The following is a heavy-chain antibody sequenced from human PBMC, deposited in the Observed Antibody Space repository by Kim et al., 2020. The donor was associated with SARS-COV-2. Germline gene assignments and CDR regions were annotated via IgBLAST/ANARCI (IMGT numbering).Heavy chain of an antibody. CDR3: TTYVRREVGS. CDR2: IGTVSINI. V-gene: IGHV3-21*01. CDR1: GFSLSGYS. D-gene: IGHD3-16*01. J-gene: IGHJ1*01. Sequence: GGSLRLSCAASGFSLSGYSMSWVRQAPGKGLEWVSSIGTVSINIYYADSVKGRFTISRDGAKNSLYLQMNSLRAEDTAVYYCTTYVRREVGSWGQGTRVT.